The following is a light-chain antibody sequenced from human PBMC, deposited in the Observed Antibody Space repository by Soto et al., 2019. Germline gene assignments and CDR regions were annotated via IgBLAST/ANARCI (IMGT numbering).Light chain of an antibody. V-gene: IGLV2-14*01. CDR1: SSDVGAYNY. Sequence: QSSLAQPASVSGSAGQSITFSCTGTSSDVGAYNYVSWYQQHPGKAPKLMICEVSNRPSGVSNRFSGSKSGNTASLTISGLQPEDEADYYCSSYASSTTPYVFGTGTKVTVL. CDR3: SSYASSTTPYV. CDR2: EVS. J-gene: IGLJ1*01.